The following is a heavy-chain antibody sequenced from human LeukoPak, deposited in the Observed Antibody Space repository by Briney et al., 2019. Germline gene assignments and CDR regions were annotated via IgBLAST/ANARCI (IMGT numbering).Heavy chain of an antibody. CDR2: INHSGST. D-gene: IGHD2-2*03. CDR3: ARVGIVVVPARVGSENWFDP. V-gene: IGHV4-34*01. CDR1: GESFNGYY. Sequence: SETLSLTCAVYGESFNGYYWSWIRQPPGKGLEWIGEINHSGSTNYNPSLKSRVTISVDTSKNQFSLKLSSVTAADTAVYYCARVGIVVVPARVGSENWFDPWGQGTLVTVSS. J-gene: IGHJ5*02.